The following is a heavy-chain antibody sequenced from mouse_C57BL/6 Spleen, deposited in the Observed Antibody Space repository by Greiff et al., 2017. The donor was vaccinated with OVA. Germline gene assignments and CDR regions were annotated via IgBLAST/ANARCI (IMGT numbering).Heavy chain of an antibody. Sequence: QVQLKESGAELVKPGASVKISCKASGYAFSSYWMNWVKQRPGKGLEWIGQIYPGDGDTTYNGKFKGKATLTADKSSSTAYMQLSSLTSEDSAVYFCARSGSNLFAYWGQGTLVTVSA. V-gene: IGHV1-80*01. D-gene: IGHD2-5*01. J-gene: IGHJ3*01. CDR3: ARSGSNLFAY. CDR2: IYPGDGDT. CDR1: GYAFSSYW.